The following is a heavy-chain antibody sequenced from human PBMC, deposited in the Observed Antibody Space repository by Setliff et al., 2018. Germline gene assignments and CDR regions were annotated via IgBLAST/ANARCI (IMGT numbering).Heavy chain of an antibody. CDR3: ARGPYYYDSSGYYYY. CDR2: INTDGSST. Sequence: QAGGSLRLSCATSGFTFNSHAMTWIRQAPGKGLVWVSRINTDGSSTSYADSVKGRFTISRDNAKNTLYLQMNSLRAEDTAVYYCARGPYYYDSSGYYYYWGQGTLVTVSS. CDR1: GFTFNSHA. D-gene: IGHD3-22*01. J-gene: IGHJ4*02. V-gene: IGHV3-74*01.